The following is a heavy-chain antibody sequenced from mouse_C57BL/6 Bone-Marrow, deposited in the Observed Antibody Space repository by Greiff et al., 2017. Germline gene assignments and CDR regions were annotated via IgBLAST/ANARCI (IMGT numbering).Heavy chain of an antibody. CDR2: IWWDDDK. J-gene: IGHJ4*01. D-gene: IGHD1-1*01. V-gene: IGHV8-8*01. CDR3: ARMIGDYYGSSYDYYAMDY. CDR1: GFSLSTFGMG. Sequence: ESGPGILQPSQTLSLTCSFSGFSLSTFGMGVGWIRQPSGKGLEWLAHIWWDDDKYYNPALKSRLTISKDTSKNQVFLKIANVDTADTATYYYARMIGDYYGSSYDYYAMDYWGQGTSVTVSS.